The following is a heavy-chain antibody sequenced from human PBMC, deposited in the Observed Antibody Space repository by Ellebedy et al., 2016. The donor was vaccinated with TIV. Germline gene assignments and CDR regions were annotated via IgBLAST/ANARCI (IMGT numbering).Heavy chain of an antibody. V-gene: IGHV1-46*01. CDR2: INPSGGST. J-gene: IGHJ4*02. D-gene: IGHD6-19*01. CDR1: GYTFSSYF. Sequence: ASVKVSCXASGYTFSSYFMHWVRQAPGQGLEWMGIINPSGGSTSYAQKFQGRVTLTRDTSTSTVYMELSGLRSEDTAVYYCAIRYSSGWSLDYWGQGTLVTVSS. CDR3: AIRYSSGWSLDY.